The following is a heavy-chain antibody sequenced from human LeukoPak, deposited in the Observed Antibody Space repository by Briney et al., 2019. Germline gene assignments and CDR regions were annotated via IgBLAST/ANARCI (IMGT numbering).Heavy chain of an antibody. CDR3: ARPYYYDSRIDP. V-gene: IGHV4-30-4*01. Sequence: SETLPLTCTVSGGSISSGDYYWSWIRQPPGKGLEWIGYTYYSGSTYYNPSLKGRATISVDTSKNQFSLKLTSVTAADTAVYYCARPYYYDSRIDPWGQGTLVTVSS. D-gene: IGHD3-22*01. CDR2: TYYSGST. J-gene: IGHJ5*02. CDR1: GGSISSGDYY.